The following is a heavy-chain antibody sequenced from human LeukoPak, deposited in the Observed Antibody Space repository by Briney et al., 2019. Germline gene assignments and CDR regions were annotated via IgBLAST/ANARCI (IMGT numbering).Heavy chain of an antibody. V-gene: IGHV3-7*04. J-gene: IGHJ4*02. CDR2: IKQDGSEK. D-gene: IGHD5-18*01. CDR3: ARASYGYGPFDY. Sequence: GGSLRLSCAASGFIFNNNFMSWVRQVPGKGLEWLANIKQDGSEKTYVDSVKGRFTISRDNAKNSLYLQMNSLRAEDTAVYYCARASYGYGPFDYWGQGTLVTVSS. CDR1: GFIFNNNF.